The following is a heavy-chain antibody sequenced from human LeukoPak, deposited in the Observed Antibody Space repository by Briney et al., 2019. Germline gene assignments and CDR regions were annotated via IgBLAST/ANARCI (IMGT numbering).Heavy chain of an antibody. J-gene: IGHJ4*02. V-gene: IGHV3-66*02. D-gene: IGHD2-15*01. CDR1: GFTVSSNY. CDR3: VKRGWYSNDY. Sequence: GGSLRLPCAASGFTVSSNYMSWVRQAPGKGLEWVSVIYSGGSTYYADSVKGRFTISRDNSKNTLYLQMNSLRAEDTAVYYCVKRGWYSNDYWGQGTLVTVSS. CDR2: IYSGGST.